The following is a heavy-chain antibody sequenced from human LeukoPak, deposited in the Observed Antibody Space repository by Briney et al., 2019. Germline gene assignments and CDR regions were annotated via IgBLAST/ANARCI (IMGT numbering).Heavy chain of an antibody. CDR3: ARDPDGSGSTPYYYYYMDV. D-gene: IGHD3-10*01. CDR2: INPNSGGT. V-gene: IGHV1-2*02. J-gene: IGHJ6*03. Sequence: GASVKVSCKASGYTFTGYYMHWVRQAPGQGLEWMGWINPNSGGTNYAQKFQGRVTMTRDTSISTAYMELSRLRSDDTAVYYCARDPDGSGSTPYYYYYMDVWGKGTTVTISS. CDR1: GYTFTGYY.